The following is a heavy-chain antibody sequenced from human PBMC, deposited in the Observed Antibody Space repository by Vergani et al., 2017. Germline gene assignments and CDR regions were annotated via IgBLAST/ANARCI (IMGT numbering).Heavy chain of an antibody. CDR1: GGSISSSSYY. Sequence: QLQLQESGPGLVKPSETLSLTCTVSGGSISSSSYYWGWLRQPPGKGLEWIGSIYYSGSTYYNPSLKIRVTISVDTSNHQFSLKLNSVTAADTAVYYCARDPLKPLLPLPGVQFWFDPWGQGTLVTVSS. V-gene: IGHV4-39*07. J-gene: IGHJ5*02. CDR2: IYYSGST. D-gene: IGHD3-10*01. CDR3: ARDPLKPLLPLPGVQFWFDP.